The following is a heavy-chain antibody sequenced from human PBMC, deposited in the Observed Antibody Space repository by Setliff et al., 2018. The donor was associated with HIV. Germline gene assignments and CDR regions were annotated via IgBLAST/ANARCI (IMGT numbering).Heavy chain of an antibody. V-gene: IGHV3-11*05. Sequence: GESLRLSCAASGFSFSDYYMTWIRQAPGKGLEWVSHISSSSRYTNYADSVKGRFTISRDNAKNSLYLQMNSLRADDTAVYYCSRDRGKDYYDNSGYYPDAFDIWGQGTMVTVSS. CDR2: ISSSSRYT. J-gene: IGHJ3*02. CDR1: GFSFSDYY. D-gene: IGHD3-22*01. CDR3: SRDRGKDYYDNSGYYPDAFDI.